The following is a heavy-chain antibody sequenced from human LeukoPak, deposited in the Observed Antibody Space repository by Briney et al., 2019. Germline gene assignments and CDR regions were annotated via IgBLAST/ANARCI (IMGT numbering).Heavy chain of an antibody. D-gene: IGHD3-10*01. CDR1: GYIFSNFA. CDR2: INAGNGNT. V-gene: IGHV1-3*01. J-gene: IGHJ4*02. Sequence: GASVKVSCKASGYIFSNFAIHWVRQAPGQSLEWMGWINAGNGNTRYSQKFQGRFTITRDTSANTVYMDLSSLSNLRSKDTAVYYCVRSSNWYYDYFDYWGQGTLVTVSS. CDR3: VRSSNWYYDYFDY.